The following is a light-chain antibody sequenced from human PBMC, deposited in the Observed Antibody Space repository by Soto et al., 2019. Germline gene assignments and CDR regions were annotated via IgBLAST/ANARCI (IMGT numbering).Light chain of an antibody. CDR3: VQGSQCWYT. CDR2: QVS. J-gene: IGKJ2*01. V-gene: IGKV2-30*02. Sequence: DVLMPQSPLSLPVTLGQPASVSCRSSQSLVHSDGNSYLSWFQQRPGQSPRRLIYQVSNRDSGVPGRLSGTGSDTDFTLKIRRVEADAVGVYYCVQGSQCWYTFGRGTQVE. CDR1: QSLVHSDGNSY.